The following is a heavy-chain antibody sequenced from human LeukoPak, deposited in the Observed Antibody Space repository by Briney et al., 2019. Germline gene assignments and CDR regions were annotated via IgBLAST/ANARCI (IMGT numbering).Heavy chain of an antibody. CDR3: ARVPDPPYYDFWSGYSGYYYYMDV. Sequence: ASVKVSCKASGYTFTSYGISWVRQAPGQGLEWMGWISAYNGDTNYAQKLQGRVTMTTDTSTSTAYMELRSLRSDDTAVYYCARVPDPPYYDFWSGYSGYYYYMDVWGKGTTVTVSS. V-gene: IGHV1-18*01. D-gene: IGHD3-3*01. CDR1: GYTFTSYG. CDR2: ISAYNGDT. J-gene: IGHJ6*03.